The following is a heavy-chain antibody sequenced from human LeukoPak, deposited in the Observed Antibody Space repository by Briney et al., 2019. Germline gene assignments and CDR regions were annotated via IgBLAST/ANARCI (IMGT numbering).Heavy chain of an antibody. CDR1: GYTFTGYY. CDR3: ARDLEYCSSTSCYTGFDY. D-gene: IGHD2-2*02. J-gene: IGHJ4*02. CDR2: INPNSGGT. V-gene: IGHV1-2*02. Sequence: ASVKVSCKASGYTFTGYYMHRVRQAPGQGLEWMGWINPNSGGTNYAQKFQGRVTMTRDTSISTAYMELSRLRSDDTAVYYCARDLEYCSSTSCYTGFDYWGQGTLVTVSS.